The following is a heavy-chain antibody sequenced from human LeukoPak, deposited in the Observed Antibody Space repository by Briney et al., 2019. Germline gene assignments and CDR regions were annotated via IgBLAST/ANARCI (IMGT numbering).Heavy chain of an antibody. J-gene: IGHJ4*02. D-gene: IGHD4-17*01. Sequence: ASVKVSCKASGYTFTCYYLHWVRQAPGQGLEWMGIINPSAGSTSYAQKFQGRVTMTRDTSTSTVYMELSSLRSEDTAVYYCARDLGGDYFDFWGQGTLVTVSS. V-gene: IGHV1-46*01. CDR2: INPSAGST. CDR1: GYTFTCYY. CDR3: ARDLGGDYFDF.